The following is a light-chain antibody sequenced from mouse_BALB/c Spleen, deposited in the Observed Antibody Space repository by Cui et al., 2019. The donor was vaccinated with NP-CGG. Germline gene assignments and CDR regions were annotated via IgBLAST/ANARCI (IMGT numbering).Light chain of an antibody. CDR1: TGSVTTNNY. CDR3: ALWHSNHWV. CDR2: GSN. Sequence: QALVTQESALTTSPGETVTLTCRSSTGSVTTNNYANWVQEKPDHLFTGIIGGSNNRAPGVPARFSGYLIGDKAALTITGAQTEDEAIYFCALWHSNHWVFGGGTKLTVL. V-gene: IGLV1*01. J-gene: IGLJ1*01.